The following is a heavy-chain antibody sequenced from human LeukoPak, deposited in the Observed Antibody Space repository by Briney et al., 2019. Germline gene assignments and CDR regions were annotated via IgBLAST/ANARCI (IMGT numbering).Heavy chain of an antibody. CDR3: AREISAYSVY. CDR2: INANSGDT. J-gene: IGHJ4*02. V-gene: IGHV1-2*02. Sequence: ASVKVSFKASGYTFTGYYMHWVRQAPGQGLEWMGWINANSGDTKYAQKFQGRVTMTRDTSISTAYMELSRLRSDDTAMYYCAREISAYSVYSGQQTLVTVSP. CDR1: GYTFTGYY. D-gene: IGHD3-22*01.